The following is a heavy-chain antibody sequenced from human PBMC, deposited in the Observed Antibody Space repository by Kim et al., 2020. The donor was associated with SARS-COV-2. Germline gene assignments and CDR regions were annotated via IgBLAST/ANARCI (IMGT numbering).Heavy chain of an antibody. CDR2: IYTSGST. V-gene: IGHV4-4*07. J-gene: IGHJ5*02. Sequence: SETLSLTCTVSGGSISSYYWSWIRQPAGKGLEWIGRIYTSGSTNYNPSLKSRVTMSVDTSKNQFSLKLSSVTAADTAVYYCARDHDYGDYYNWFDPWGQGTLVTVSS. CDR3: ARDHDYGDYYNWFDP. CDR1: GGSISSYY. D-gene: IGHD4-17*01.